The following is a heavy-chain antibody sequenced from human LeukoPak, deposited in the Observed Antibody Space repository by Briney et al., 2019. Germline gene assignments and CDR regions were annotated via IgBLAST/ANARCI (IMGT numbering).Heavy chain of an antibody. V-gene: IGHV3-30-3*01. J-gene: IGHJ4*02. CDR2: ISYDGSNK. D-gene: IGHD2-2*01. CDR3: ANRLRAGNAGTGFDY. Sequence: PGGSLGLSCAASGFTFSSYAMHWVRQAPGKGLEWVAVISYDGSNKYYADSVKGRFTISRDNSKNTLYLQMNSLRAEDTAVYYCANRLRAGNAGTGFDYWGQGTLVTVSS. CDR1: GFTFSSYA.